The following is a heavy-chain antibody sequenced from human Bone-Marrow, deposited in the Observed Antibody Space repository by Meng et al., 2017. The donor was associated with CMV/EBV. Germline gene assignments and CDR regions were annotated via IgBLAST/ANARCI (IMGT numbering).Heavy chain of an antibody. Sequence: GESLKISCAASGFTVSSNYMNWVRQAPGKGLEWVSLIYSDGRTYYADSVKGRFTISRDNSKNTLYLQMNSLRAEDTAVYYCARDHYCTSTSCYYNYFDYWGQGKLVTVYS. J-gene: IGHJ4*02. V-gene: IGHV3-66*02. CDR1: GFTVSSNY. D-gene: IGHD2-2*01. CDR3: ARDHYCTSTSCYYNYFDY. CDR2: IYSDGRT.